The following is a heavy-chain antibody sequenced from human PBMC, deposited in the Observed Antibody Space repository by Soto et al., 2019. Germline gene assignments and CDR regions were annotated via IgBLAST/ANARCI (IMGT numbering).Heavy chain of an antibody. CDR3: ARVRFGSKRFDP. CDR1: GGSFSGYY. D-gene: IGHD3-10*01. J-gene: IGHJ5*02. CDR2: INHSGST. Sequence: SETLSLTCAVYGGSFSGYYWSWIRQPPGKGPEWIGEINHSGSTNYNPSLKSRVTISVDTSKNQFSLKLSSVTAADTAVYYCARVRFGSKRFDPWGQGTLVTVSS. V-gene: IGHV4-34*01.